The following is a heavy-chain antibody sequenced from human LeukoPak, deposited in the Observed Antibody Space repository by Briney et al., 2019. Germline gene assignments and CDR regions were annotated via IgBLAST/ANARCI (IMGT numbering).Heavy chain of an antibody. V-gene: IGHV3-9*03. Sequence: GGSLRLSCAASGFTFDDYAMHWVRQAPGKGLEWVSGISWNSGAIGYADSVKGRFTISRDNAKNSLYLQMNSLRAEDMALYYCAKGSGGGKTDWFDPWGQGTLVTVSS. CDR1: GFTFDDYA. D-gene: IGHD4-23*01. CDR2: ISWNSGAI. CDR3: AKGSGGGKTDWFDP. J-gene: IGHJ5*02.